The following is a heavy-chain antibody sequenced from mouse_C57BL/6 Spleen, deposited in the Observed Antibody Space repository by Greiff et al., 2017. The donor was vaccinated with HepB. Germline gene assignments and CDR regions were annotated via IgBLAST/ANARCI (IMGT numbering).Heavy chain of an antibody. CDR3: ARDTTVVHVDY. Sequence: QVQLQQPGAELVRPGPSVKLSCKASGYTFTSYWMHWVKQRPGQGLEWIGVIDPSDSYTNYNQKFKGKATLTVDTSSSTAYMQLSSLTSEDSAVYYCARDTTVVHVDYWGQGTTLTVSS. D-gene: IGHD1-1*01. J-gene: IGHJ2*01. CDR1: GYTFTSYW. CDR2: IDPSDSYT. V-gene: IGHV1-59*01.